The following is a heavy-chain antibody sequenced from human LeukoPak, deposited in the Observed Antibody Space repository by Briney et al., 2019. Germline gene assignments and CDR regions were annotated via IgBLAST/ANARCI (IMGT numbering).Heavy chain of an antibody. J-gene: IGHJ5*02. V-gene: IGHV3-7*01. Sequence: HPGRSLRLSCAASGFSFSNYGMHWVRQAPGKGLEWVANIKQDGSEKYYVDSVKGRFTISRDNAKNSLYLQMNSLRAEDTAVYYCARDHEDWFDPWGQGTLVTVSS. CDR1: GFSFSNYG. CDR3: ARDHEDWFDP. CDR2: IKQDGSEK.